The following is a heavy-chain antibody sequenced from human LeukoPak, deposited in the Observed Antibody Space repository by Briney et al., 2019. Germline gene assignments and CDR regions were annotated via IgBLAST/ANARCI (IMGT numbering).Heavy chain of an antibody. CDR3: AKDRAARNGMDV. CDR2: LYVSGTT. V-gene: IGHV4-4*07. Sequence: SETLSLTCTVSGGSMSGFYWNWLRQPAGKGLEWIGRLYVSGTTTYNPSLKSRVTMSVEPSKNQFSLNLTSVTAADTAVYYCAKDRAARNGMDVWGHGTTVTVSS. J-gene: IGHJ6*02. D-gene: IGHD6-6*01. CDR1: GGSMSGFY.